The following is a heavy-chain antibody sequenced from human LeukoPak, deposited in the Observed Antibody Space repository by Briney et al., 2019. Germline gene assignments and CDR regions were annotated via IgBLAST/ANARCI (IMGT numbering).Heavy chain of an antibody. CDR3: AGVRAPGPFDY. CDR2: INSDGSST. CDR1: GFTFSSYW. D-gene: IGHD1-14*01. Sequence: PGGSLRLSCAASGFTFSSYWMRWVRQAPGKGLVWVSRINSDGSSTSYADSVKGRFTISRDNAKNTLYLQMNSLRAEDTAVYYCAGVRAPGPFDYWGQGTLVTVSS. V-gene: IGHV3-74*01. J-gene: IGHJ4*02.